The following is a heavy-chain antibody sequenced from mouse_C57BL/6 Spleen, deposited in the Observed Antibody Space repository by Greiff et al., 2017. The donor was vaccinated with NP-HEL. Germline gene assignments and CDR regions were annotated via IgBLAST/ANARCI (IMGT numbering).Heavy chain of an antibody. J-gene: IGHJ4*01. D-gene: IGHD2-4*01. CDR2: ISTYYGDA. V-gene: IGHV1-67*01. CDR1: GYTFTDYA. Sequence: QVHVKQSGPELVRPGVSVKISCKGSGYTFTDYAMHWVKQSHAKSLEWIGVISTYYGDASYNQKFKDKATMTVDKSSSTAYMELARLTSEDSAVYYCARTFYYDYDNYYAMDYWGQGTSVTVSS. CDR3: ARTFYYDYDNYYAMDY.